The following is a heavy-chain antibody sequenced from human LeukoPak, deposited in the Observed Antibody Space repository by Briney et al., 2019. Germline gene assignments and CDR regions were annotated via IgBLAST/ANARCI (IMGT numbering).Heavy chain of an antibody. D-gene: IGHD3-10*01. CDR2: ISSSGSTI. J-gene: IGHJ6*02. CDR3: ARRSITMVRGVPYYYGMDV. V-gene: IGHV3-48*03. Sequence: PGGSLRLSCAASGFTFSSYEMNWVRQAPGKGLEWVSYISSSGSTIYYADSVKGRFTISRDNAKNSLYLQMNSLRAEDTAVYYCARRSITMVRGVPYYYGMDVWGQGTTVTVSS. CDR1: GFTFSSYE.